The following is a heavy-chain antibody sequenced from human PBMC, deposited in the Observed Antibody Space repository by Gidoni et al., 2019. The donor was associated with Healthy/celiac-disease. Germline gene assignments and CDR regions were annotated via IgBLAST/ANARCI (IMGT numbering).Heavy chain of an antibody. CDR2: ISYDGSNK. CDR3: ARSGGAARRYGSFDY. V-gene: IGHV3-30-3*01. Sequence: KGLEWVAVISYDGSNKYYADSVKGRFTISRDNSKNTLYLQMNSLRAEDTAVYYCARSGGAARRYGSFDYWGQGTLVTVSS. D-gene: IGHD6-6*01. J-gene: IGHJ4*02.